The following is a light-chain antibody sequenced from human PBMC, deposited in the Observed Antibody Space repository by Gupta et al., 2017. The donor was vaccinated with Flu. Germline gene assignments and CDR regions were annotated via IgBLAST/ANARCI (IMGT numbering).Light chain of an antibody. CDR2: DGS. V-gene: IGKV3-20*01. J-gene: IGKJ1*01. CDR1: QSVRSRY. Sequence: DTLSLSPGERATLSCRASQSVRSRYLAWYQQKPGQAPRLLIYDGSSRATGIPDRFSGSGSGTDFTLTISRLEPDDFAVYYCQHEGSSPKTFGQGTKVEIK. CDR3: QHEGSSPKT.